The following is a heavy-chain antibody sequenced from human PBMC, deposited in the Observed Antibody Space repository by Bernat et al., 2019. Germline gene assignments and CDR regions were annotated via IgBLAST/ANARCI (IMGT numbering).Heavy chain of an antibody. V-gene: IGHV3-30*18. J-gene: IGHJ4*02. CDR2: ISYDGSNK. CDR3: AKDRQIGWLLLPGLDY. CDR1: GFTFSSYG. D-gene: IGHD3-22*01. Sequence: QVQLVESGGGVVQPGRSLRLSCAASGFTFSSYGMHWVRQGPGKGLEWVAVISYDGSNKYYADSVKGRFTISRDNSKNTLYLQMNSLRAEDTAVYYCAKDRQIGWLLLPGLDYWGQGTLVTVSS.